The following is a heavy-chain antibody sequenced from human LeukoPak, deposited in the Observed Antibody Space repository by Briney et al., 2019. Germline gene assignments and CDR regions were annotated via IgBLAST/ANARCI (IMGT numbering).Heavy chain of an antibody. V-gene: IGHV1-69*13. Sequence: GASVKVSCKASGGTFSSYAISWVRQAPGQGLEWMGGIIPIFGTANYAQKFQGRVTITADESTSTAYMELSSLRSEDTAVYHCARDHRTYYDSSGYYYDGWGQGTLVTVSS. D-gene: IGHD3-22*01. CDR3: ARDHRTYYDSSGYYYDG. CDR1: GGTFSSYA. J-gene: IGHJ4*02. CDR2: IIPIFGTA.